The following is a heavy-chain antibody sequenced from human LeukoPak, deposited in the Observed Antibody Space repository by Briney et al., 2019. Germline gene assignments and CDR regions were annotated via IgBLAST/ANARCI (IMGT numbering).Heavy chain of an antibody. CDR1: GYSFTSYW. V-gene: IGHV5-51*01. CDR2: IYPGDSDT. Sequence: GESLKISCKGSGYSFTSYWIGWVRQMPGKGLEWMGIIYPGDSDTRYSPSFQGQVTISADESISTAYLQWSSLKASDTAMYYCARGAVAATLYYYYYMDVWGKGTTVTVSS. D-gene: IGHD2-15*01. CDR3: ARGAVAATLYYYYYMDV. J-gene: IGHJ6*03.